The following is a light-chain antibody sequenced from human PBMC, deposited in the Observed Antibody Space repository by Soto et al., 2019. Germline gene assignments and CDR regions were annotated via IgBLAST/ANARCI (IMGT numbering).Light chain of an antibody. CDR2: GAS. J-gene: IGKJ1*01. V-gene: IGKV3-20*01. Sequence: EIMRTQSPATLSVSPGERATLSCRASQSVSNYLAWYQQKPGQAPRLLVYGASSRATGIPDRFSGSGSGTDFTLTISRLEPEDFAVYYCQQYGSSRWTFGQGTKVDIK. CDR3: QQYGSSRWT. CDR1: QSVSNY.